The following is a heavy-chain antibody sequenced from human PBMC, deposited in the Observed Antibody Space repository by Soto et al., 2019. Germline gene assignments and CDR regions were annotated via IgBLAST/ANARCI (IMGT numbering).Heavy chain of an antibody. V-gene: IGHV1-24*01. CDR3: ATDLHSLSWRWNSPSSFDY. CDR1: GYTISELP. D-gene: IGHD1-7*01. CDR2: FDPEDEET. Sequence: QVQLVQSGAEVKEPGASVKVSCKVSGYTISELPIHWVRQAPAKGLERMGGFDPEDEETVYAQKFQGRVTMTEDISQDTAYMELSSLRSEDSAVYYCATDLHSLSWRWNSPSSFDYWGQGTLVSVSS. J-gene: IGHJ4*02.